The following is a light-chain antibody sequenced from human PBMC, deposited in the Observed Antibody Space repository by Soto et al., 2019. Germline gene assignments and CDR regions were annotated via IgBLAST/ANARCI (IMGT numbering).Light chain of an antibody. Sequence: EVVLTQSPATLSLSPGEGATLSCRASQSIGNYLAWYQQKPGQAPRLLIYGASSRATGIPDRFSGSGSGTDFTLTISRLEPEDFAVYYCQQYGSPTWTFGQGTKVDIK. V-gene: IGKV3-20*01. CDR2: GAS. CDR3: QQYGSPTWT. J-gene: IGKJ1*01. CDR1: QSIGNY.